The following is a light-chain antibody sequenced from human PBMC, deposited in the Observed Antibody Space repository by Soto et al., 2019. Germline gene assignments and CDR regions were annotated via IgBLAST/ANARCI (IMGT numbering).Light chain of an antibody. Sequence: DIQMTQSPSSLSASVGDRVTITCRATQSISNYLNWYQQKPGKAPKVLISAASSFQSGVPSRFSGSGSGTDFTLTISSLQPEDFATYYCQQTYSTPCTFVQGTKLEVK. CDR1: QSISNY. CDR3: QQTYSTPCT. V-gene: IGKV1-39*01. CDR2: AAS. J-gene: IGKJ2*02.